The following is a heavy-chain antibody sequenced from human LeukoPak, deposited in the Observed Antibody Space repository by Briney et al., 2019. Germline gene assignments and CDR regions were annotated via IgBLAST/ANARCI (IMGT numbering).Heavy chain of an antibody. CDR2: INPGGSSI. V-gene: IGHV3-74*01. J-gene: IGHJ4*02. Sequence: GGSLRLSWAASALTFSSYWMHWVRQVQGKGLVWVARINPGGSSITYADSVKGRFTISRDNAKNTLYLQMDSLRAEDTGVYYCARSNQADDYWGQGTLVTVSS. D-gene: IGHD1-14*01. CDR1: ALTFSSYW. CDR3: ARSNQADDY.